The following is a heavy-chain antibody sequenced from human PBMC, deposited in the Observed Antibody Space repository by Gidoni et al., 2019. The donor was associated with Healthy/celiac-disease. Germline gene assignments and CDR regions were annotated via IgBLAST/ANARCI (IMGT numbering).Heavy chain of an antibody. Sequence: EVQLVESGGGLVQPGRSLRLSCTASGFTFGDYAMSWFRQAPGKGLEWVGFIRSKAYGGTTEYAASVKGRFTISRDDSKSIAYLQMNSLKTEDTAVYYCTRFLEWLFPLCYFDYWGQGTLVTVSS. D-gene: IGHD3-3*01. V-gene: IGHV3-49*03. CDR1: GFTFGDYA. J-gene: IGHJ4*02. CDR3: TRFLEWLFPLCYFDY. CDR2: IRSKAYGGTT.